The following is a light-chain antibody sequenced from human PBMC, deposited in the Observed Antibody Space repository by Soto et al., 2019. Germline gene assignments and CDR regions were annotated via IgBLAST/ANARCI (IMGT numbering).Light chain of an antibody. J-gene: IGKJ5*01. V-gene: IGKV3-15*01. CDR1: QSVSNN. CDR3: QQRHMWPIT. CDR2: GAS. Sequence: EIVMTQSPATLSWSPGKRATLSCRASQSVSNNLAWYQQKPGQAPRLLIYGASTRATAIPARFSGSGSGTEFTLTISSLQSEDFAVYYCQQRHMWPITFGQGTRLEIK.